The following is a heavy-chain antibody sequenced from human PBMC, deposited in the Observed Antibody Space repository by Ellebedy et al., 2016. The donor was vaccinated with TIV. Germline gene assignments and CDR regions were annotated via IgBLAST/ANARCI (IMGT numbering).Heavy chain of an antibody. V-gene: IGHV4-59*01. Sequence: SETLSLTCTVSGASINNYYWSWIRQPPGQGLEWIGYIFYSGSTNYNPSLKSRVTISVDTSKNQFSLKLSAVTAADTAVFYRAGNSQRTTTFGVVISGAFDIWGQGTMVTVSS. CDR2: IFYSGST. CDR1: GASINNYY. CDR3: AGNSQRTTTFGVVISGAFDI. D-gene: IGHD3-3*01. J-gene: IGHJ3*02.